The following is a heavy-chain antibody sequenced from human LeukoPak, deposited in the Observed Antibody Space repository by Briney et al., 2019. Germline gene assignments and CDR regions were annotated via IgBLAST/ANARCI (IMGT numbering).Heavy chain of an antibody. Sequence: GGSLRLSCAASGFTFSSYSMNWVRQAPGKGLEWVSSISSSSSYIYYADSVKGRFTISRDNAKNSLYLQMNSLRAEDTAVYYCARDQMRKVPAAVSYYYYYYMDVWGKGTTVTVSS. D-gene: IGHD2-2*01. CDR2: ISSSSSYI. V-gene: IGHV3-21*01. J-gene: IGHJ6*03. CDR1: GFTFSSYS. CDR3: ARDQMRKVPAAVSYYYYYYMDV.